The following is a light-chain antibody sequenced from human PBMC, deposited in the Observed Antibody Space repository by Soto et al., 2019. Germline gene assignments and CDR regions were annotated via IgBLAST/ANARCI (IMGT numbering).Light chain of an antibody. V-gene: IGLV2-14*01. CDR3: SSYTSISTYV. CDR2: DVT. Sequence: SDQRRPGHACRSRWSSYHHSSTGTNSDVGGYNFVSWYQQHPDKAPKLMIYDVTNRPSGVSNRFSGSKSGNTASLTISGLQAEDEADYYWSSYTSISTYVFGTGTKSPS. CDR1: NSDVGGYNF. J-gene: IGLJ1*01.